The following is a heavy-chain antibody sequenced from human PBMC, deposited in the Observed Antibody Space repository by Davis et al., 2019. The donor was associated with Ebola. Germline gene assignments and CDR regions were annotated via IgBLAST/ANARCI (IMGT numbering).Heavy chain of an antibody. CDR2: INHHGIT. D-gene: IGHD3-22*01. J-gene: IGHJ2*01. V-gene: IGHV4-34*01. CDR1: GGSFSGYY. CDR3: ARHPTYYYDSSGYYPLWYFDL. Sequence: SETLSLTCAVYGGSFSGYYWSWIRQPPGKGLEWMGEINHHGITSYNPSLKSRVSMSVDTSKKQFSLKVTSVTAADTAVYYCARHPTYYYDSSGYYPLWYFDLWGRGTLVTVSS.